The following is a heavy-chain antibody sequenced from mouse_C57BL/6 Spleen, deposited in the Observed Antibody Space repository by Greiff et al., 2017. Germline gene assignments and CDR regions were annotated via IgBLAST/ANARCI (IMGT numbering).Heavy chain of an antibody. Sequence: VQLQESGAELVKPGASVKLSCKASGYTFTEYTIHWVKQRSGQGLEWIGWFYPGRGSIKYNEKFKDKATLPADNSSSAVYMELSRLTSEDAAVYVGARHGRGNYYAMDYWGQGTSVTVSA. CDR2: FYPGRGSI. CDR3: ARHGRGNYYAMDY. J-gene: IGHJ4*01. V-gene: IGHV1-62-2*01. CDR1: GYTFTEYT. D-gene: IGHD2-1*01.